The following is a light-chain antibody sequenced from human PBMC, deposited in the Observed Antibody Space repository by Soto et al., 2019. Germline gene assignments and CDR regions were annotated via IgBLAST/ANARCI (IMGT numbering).Light chain of an antibody. V-gene: IGKV1-5*01. J-gene: IGKJ1*01. CDR3: QQYETYSVGT. CDR2: HAS. CDR1: QGLGHI. Sequence: DVLLTQSPSALSASLGDRVTITCRASQGLGHILAWYQHKTGAAPRLLIYHASTLESGVPSRFGGSGSGTEFTLTISRLKPDDVATYYCQQYETYSVGTFGQGTKVEIK.